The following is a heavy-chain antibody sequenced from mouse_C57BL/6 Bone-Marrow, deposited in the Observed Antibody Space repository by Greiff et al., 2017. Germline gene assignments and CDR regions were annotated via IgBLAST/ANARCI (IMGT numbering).Heavy chain of an antibody. J-gene: IGHJ3*01. CDR3: ASPITTVVATPFAY. Sequence: EVQLQQSVAELVRPGASVKLSCTASGFNIKNTYMHWVKQRPEQGLAWIGRIDPANGNTKYAPKFPGKATITADTSSNTAYLQLSSLTSEDTAIYYCASPITTVVATPFAYWGQGTLVTVSA. CDR1: GFNIKNTY. V-gene: IGHV14-3*01. D-gene: IGHD1-1*01. CDR2: IDPANGNT.